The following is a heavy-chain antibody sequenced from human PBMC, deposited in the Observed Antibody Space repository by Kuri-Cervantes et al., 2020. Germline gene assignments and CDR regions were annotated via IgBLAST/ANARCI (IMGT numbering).Heavy chain of an antibody. CDR2: IYYSGST. V-gene: IGHV4-39*01. J-gene: IGHJ5*02. CDR3: ARRVLKRITMVRNTNWFDP. CDR1: GGSISSSSYY. D-gene: IGHD3-10*01. Sequence: ESLKISCTVSGGSISSSSYYWGWIRQPPGKGLEWIGSIYYSGSTYYSPSLKSRVTISVDTSKNQFSLKLSSVTAADTAVYYCARRVLKRITMVRNTNWFDPWGQGTLVTVSS.